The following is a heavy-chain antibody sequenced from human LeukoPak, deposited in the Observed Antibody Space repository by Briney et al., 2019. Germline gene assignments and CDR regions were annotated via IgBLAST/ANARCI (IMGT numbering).Heavy chain of an antibody. CDR3: AKDRLVVVTAIAGYFDY. CDR1: GFTFSSYA. D-gene: IGHD2-21*02. J-gene: IGHJ4*02. V-gene: IGHV3-23*01. Sequence: GASLRLCCAASGFTFSSYAMSWVRQAPGKGLEWVSAISGSGGSTYYADSVKGRFTISRDNSKNTLYLQMNSLRAEDTAVYYCAKDRLVVVTAIAGYFDYWGQGTLVTVSS. CDR2: ISGSGGST.